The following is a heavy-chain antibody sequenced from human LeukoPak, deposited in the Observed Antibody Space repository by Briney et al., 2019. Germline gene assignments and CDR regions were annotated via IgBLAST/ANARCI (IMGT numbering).Heavy chain of an antibody. CDR2: ISYDGSNK. Sequence: QPGGSLRLSCAASGFTFSSYGMHWVRQAPGKGLEWVAVISYDGSNKYYADSVKGRFTISRDNSKNTLYLQMNSLRAEDTAVYYCAGAYGVTRFYFDYWGQGTLVTVSS. CDR3: AGAYGVTRFYFDY. V-gene: IGHV3-30*03. J-gene: IGHJ4*02. CDR1: GFTFSSYG. D-gene: IGHD2-21*02.